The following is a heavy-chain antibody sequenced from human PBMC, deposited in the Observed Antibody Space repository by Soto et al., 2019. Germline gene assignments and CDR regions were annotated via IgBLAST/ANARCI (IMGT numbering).Heavy chain of an antibody. J-gene: IGHJ3*02. D-gene: IGHD3-22*01. Sequence: PXXSLRLSCAASGFTFSSYGMHWVRQAPGKGLEWVAVISYDGSNKYYADSVKGRFTISRDNSKNTLYLQMNSLRAEDTAVYYCAKENRATMIVVGFDIWGQGTMVTVSS. CDR3: AKENRATMIVVGFDI. V-gene: IGHV3-30*18. CDR1: GFTFSSYG. CDR2: ISYDGSNK.